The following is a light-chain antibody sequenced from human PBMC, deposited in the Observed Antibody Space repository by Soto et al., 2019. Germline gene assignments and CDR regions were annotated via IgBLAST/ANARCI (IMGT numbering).Light chain of an antibody. CDR2: GAS. V-gene: IGKV1-39*01. CDR1: QSISSY. J-gene: IGKJ5*01. Sequence: DIQMTQSPSSLSASVGDRVTITCRASQSISSYLNWYQQKPGEAPKLLIYGASKLQSGAPTRFSGSGAGTDFSLTISSLQPEDSATYYCQQSYSPPPITFGQGTRLEIK. CDR3: QQSYSPPPIT.